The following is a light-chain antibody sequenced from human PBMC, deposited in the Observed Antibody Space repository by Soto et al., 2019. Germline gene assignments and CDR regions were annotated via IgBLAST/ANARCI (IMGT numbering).Light chain of an antibody. Sequence: QSVLTQPPSVSGAPGQRVTISCTGSSSNIGAGYDVHWYQQLPGTAPKLLIYANTNRPSGVPDRISGSKSGTSASLAITGLQADDEGDYYCQSYDSRLTLRVFGTGTKLTVL. CDR2: ANT. CDR3: QSYDSRLTLRV. J-gene: IGLJ1*01. CDR1: SSNIGAGYD. V-gene: IGLV1-40*01.